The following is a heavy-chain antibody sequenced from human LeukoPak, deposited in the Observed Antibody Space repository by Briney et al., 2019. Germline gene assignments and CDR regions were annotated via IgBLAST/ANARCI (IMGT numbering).Heavy chain of an antibody. J-gene: IGHJ4*02. D-gene: IGHD6-13*01. CDR2: ISANDDSA. CDR1: GFTFSSYA. Sequence: PGGSLRLSCAASGFTFSSYAMTWVRQAPGKGLEWVSTISANDDSAYYADSVKGRFTSSRDNSKNTLYLQMNSLRAEDTALYYCAKDRRIAAAGLFDYWGQGTLVTVSS. V-gene: IGHV3-23*01. CDR3: AKDRRIAAAGLFDY.